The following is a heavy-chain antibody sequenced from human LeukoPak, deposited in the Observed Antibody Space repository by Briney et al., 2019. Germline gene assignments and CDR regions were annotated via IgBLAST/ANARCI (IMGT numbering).Heavy chain of an antibody. CDR1: GFTFSSYW. J-gene: IGHJ4*02. CDR2: IKQDGSEK. CDR3: AREGYSYGYGYDFDY. D-gene: IGHD5-18*01. Sequence: PGGSLRLSCAASGFTFSSYWMSWVRQAPGKGLEWVANIKQDGSEKYYVDSVKRRFTISRDNAKNSLYLQMNSLRAEDTAVYYCAREGYSYGYGYDFDYWGQGTLVTVSS. V-gene: IGHV3-7*01.